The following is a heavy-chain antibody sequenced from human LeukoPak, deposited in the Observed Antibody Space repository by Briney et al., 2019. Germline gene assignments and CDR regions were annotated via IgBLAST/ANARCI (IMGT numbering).Heavy chain of an antibody. CDR3: ARAAEAGDYVFH. CDR2: IKQDGSEK. V-gene: IGHV3-7*01. D-gene: IGHD4-17*01. CDR1: GFTFSSYW. Sequence: PGGSLRLSCAASGFTFSSYWVSWVRQAPGKGLEWVANIKQDGSEKYYVDSVKGRFTISRDNAKSTLYLQMNSLRAEDTAVYYCARAAEAGDYVFHWGQGTLVTVSS. J-gene: IGHJ4*02.